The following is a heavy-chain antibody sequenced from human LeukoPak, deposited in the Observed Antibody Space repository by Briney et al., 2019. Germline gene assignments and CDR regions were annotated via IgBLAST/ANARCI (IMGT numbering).Heavy chain of an antibody. V-gene: IGHV3-66*01. CDR3: ARMPFTRNDYYGLDV. J-gene: IGHJ6*02. D-gene: IGHD3-10*01. CDR2: IYSGGST. Sequence: IYSGGSTYYADSVKGRFTISRDNSKNTLDLQMNSLRAEDTAVYYCARMPFTRNDYYGLDVWGQGTTVTVSS.